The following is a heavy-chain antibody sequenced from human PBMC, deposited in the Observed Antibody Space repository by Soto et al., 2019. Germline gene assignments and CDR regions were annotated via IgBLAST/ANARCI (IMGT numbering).Heavy chain of an antibody. Sequence: SPTLSLTCAISGDSVSSNSAAWNWIRQSPSRGLEWLGRTYYRSKWYNDYAVSVKSRITINTDTSKNQFSLQLNSVTPEDTAEDYFARFRIIVLVPAAIVAFDIWAQGTMVTVSS. D-gene: IGHD2-2*01. CDR3: ARFRIIVLVPAAIVAFDI. J-gene: IGHJ3*02. V-gene: IGHV6-1*01. CDR2: TYYRSKWYN. CDR1: GDSVSSNSAA.